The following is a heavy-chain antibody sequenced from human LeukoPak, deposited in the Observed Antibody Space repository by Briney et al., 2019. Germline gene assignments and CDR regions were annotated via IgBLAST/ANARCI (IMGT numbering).Heavy chain of an antibody. CDR3: ARDEGYGDGDFDL. D-gene: IGHD4-17*01. V-gene: IGHV4-38-2*02. CDR1: GYSISSGYY. J-gene: IGHJ3*01. CDR2: IYRGGST. Sequence: SETLSLTCAVSGYSISSGYYWGWIRQPPGKGLEWIGIIYRGGSTYYNPSLKSRVTISVDTSKNQFSLKLSSVTAADTAVYYCARDEGYGDGDFDLWGQGTMVTVSS.